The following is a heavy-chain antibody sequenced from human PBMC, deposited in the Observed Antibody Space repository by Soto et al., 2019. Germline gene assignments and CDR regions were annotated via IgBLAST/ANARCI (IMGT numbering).Heavy chain of an antibody. Sequence: SETLSLTCAVSGYSISSGYYWGWIRQPPGKGLEWIGSIYHSGSTYYSPSLKSRVTISVDTSKNQFSLKLSSVTAADTAVYYCASNRIAVAGIDYWGQGTLVTVSS. CDR1: GYSISSGYY. V-gene: IGHV4-38-2*01. D-gene: IGHD6-19*01. J-gene: IGHJ4*02. CDR2: IYHSGST. CDR3: ASNRIAVAGIDY.